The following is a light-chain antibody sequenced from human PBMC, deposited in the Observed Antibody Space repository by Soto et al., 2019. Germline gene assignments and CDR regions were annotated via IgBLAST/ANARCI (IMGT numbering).Light chain of an antibody. V-gene: IGKV3D-15*01. CDR2: DAS. J-gene: IGKJ4*01. CDR1: QSVGSK. CDR3: QQYGDWPGA. Sequence: EIVLTQSPPTLSVSPGERATLSCRASQSVGSKLAWYQQRPGQAPRLLIYDASNRATGIPARFSGSESGTEFSLTISSLQSEDFAVYSCQQYGDWPGAFGGGTKVEIK.